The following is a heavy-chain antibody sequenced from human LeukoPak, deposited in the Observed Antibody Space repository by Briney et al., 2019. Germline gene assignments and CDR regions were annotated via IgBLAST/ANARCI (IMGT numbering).Heavy chain of an antibody. CDR1: GYTFTSYG. Sequence: ASVKVSCKASGYTFTSYGISWVRQAPGQGLEWMGWISAYNGNTNYAQKLQGRVTMTTDTSTSTAYMELRSLRSDDTAVYYCARDWYGSGSYRHYYYYMDVWGKGTTVTVSS. V-gene: IGHV1-18*01. D-gene: IGHD3-10*01. J-gene: IGHJ6*03. CDR3: ARDWYGSGSYRHYYYYMDV. CDR2: ISAYNGNT.